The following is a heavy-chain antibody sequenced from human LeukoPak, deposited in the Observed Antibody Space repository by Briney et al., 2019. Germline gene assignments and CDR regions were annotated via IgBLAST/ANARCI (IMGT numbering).Heavy chain of an antibody. CDR1: GFTFSSYA. CDR2: ISYDGSNK. Sequence: GGSLRLSCAASGFTFSSYAMHWVRQAPGKGLEWVAVISYDGSNKYYADSVKGRFTISRDNSKNTLYLQMNSLRAEDTAVYYCARLAYGDSRYYFDYWGQGILVTVSS. J-gene: IGHJ4*02. V-gene: IGHV3-30-3*01. CDR3: ARLAYGDSRYYFDY. D-gene: IGHD4-17*01.